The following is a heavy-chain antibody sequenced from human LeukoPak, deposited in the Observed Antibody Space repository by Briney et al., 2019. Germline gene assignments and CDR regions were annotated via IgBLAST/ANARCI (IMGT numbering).Heavy chain of an antibody. CDR2: IYRSGST. Sequence: MASETLSLTCAVSGYSISSGYYWGWIRQPPGKGLEWVGTIYRSGSTYYNNPSLKSRVTISLDTSKNQSSLKLSSVTAADTAVYYCARGATTAFHFDYWGQGTLVTVSS. V-gene: IGHV4-38-2*01. CDR1: GYSISSGYY. CDR3: ARGATTAFHFDY. D-gene: IGHD1-26*01. J-gene: IGHJ4*02.